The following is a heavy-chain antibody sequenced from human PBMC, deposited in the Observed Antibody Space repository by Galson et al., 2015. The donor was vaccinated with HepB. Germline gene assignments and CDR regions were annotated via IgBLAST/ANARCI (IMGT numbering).Heavy chain of an antibody. CDR1: GYSFTNYF. V-gene: IGHV5-51*03. Sequence: QSGAEVKKPGESLEISCKGSGYSFTNYFIGWVRQMPGKGLEWMGTIYPGDSDTRYSPSFQGQVTISADKSINTAYLRWSSLKASDSAIYYCARQGCSSGWAPSNYYYGMDVWGQGTTVTVSS. CDR2: IYPGDSDT. CDR3: ARQGCSSGWAPSNYYYGMDV. D-gene: IGHD6-25*01. J-gene: IGHJ6*02.